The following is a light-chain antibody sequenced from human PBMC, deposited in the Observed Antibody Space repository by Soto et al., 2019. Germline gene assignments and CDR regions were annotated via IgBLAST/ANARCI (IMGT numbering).Light chain of an antibody. CDR3: SSYTSSSTPWVV. CDR1: SSDVGGYNY. CDR2: DVS. V-gene: IGLV2-14*01. J-gene: IGLJ2*01. Sequence: QSALTQPASVSGSPGQSITISCTRTSSDVGGYNYVSWYQQHPGKAPKLMIYDVSNRPSGVSNRFSGSKSGNTASLTISGLQAEDEADYYCSSYTSSSTPWVVFGGGTQLTVL.